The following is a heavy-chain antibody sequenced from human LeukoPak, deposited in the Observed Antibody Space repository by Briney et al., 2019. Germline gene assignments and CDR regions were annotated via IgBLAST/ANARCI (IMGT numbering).Heavy chain of an antibody. D-gene: IGHD3-22*01. Sequence: PGGSLRLSCAASGFTFSSYAMSWVRQAPGKGLEWVSAISGSGVNTYYADSVRGRFTISKDNSKNTLYLQMNSLRAEDTAIYYCAELPAYYYESSGYYFFDYWGQGTLVTVSS. CDR3: AELPAYYYESSGYYFFDY. CDR2: ISGSGVNT. V-gene: IGHV3-23*01. CDR1: GFTFSSYA. J-gene: IGHJ4*02.